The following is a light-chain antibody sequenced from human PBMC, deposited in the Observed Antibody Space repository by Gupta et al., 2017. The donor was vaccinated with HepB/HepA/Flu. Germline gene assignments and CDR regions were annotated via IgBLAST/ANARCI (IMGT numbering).Light chain of an antibody. Sequence: QSVLTQPPSASGTPGQRVTISCSGSSSNIGSNPVHWYQQLPGTAPQVLMYRNSQRPSGVHDRFAGSKSGTSASRAVSGLQSEDEAEYFGAAWDDILRGVVFGGGTKLTVL. CDR3: AAWDDILRGVV. CDR1: SSNIGSNP. J-gene: IGLJ2*01. CDR2: RNS. V-gene: IGLV1-44*01.